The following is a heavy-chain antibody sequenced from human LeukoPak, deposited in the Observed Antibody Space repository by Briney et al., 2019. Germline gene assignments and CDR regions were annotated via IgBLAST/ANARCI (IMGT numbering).Heavy chain of an antibody. V-gene: IGHV1-18*04. Sequence: ASVKVSCKASGYTFSTHAISWVRQAPGQGLERMGWISAYSGNSKYSQKFQGRLTMSTDTSTTTAYMELRTLTRDDTGVYYCAKGSYDLDKWGQGTLITVSS. CDR1: GYTFSTHA. CDR2: ISAYSGNS. J-gene: IGHJ4*02. D-gene: IGHD5-12*01. CDR3: AKGSYDLDK.